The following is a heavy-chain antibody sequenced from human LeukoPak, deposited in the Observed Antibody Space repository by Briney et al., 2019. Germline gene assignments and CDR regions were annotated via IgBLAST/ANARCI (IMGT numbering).Heavy chain of an antibody. CDR1: GFTFGDYA. CDR2: IRSKAYGGTT. Sequence: GGSLRLSCTASGFTFGDYAMSWFGQAAGKGREGVGFIRSKAYGGTTEYAASVKGRFTISRDDSKSIAHLQMNSLKTEDTAVYYCSRLAVGSGSFNFDYWGQGTLVTVSS. V-gene: IGHV3-49*03. CDR3: SRLAVGSGSFNFDY. D-gene: IGHD3-10*01. J-gene: IGHJ4*02.